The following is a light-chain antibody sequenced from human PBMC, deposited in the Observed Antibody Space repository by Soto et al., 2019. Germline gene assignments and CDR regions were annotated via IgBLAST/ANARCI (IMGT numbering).Light chain of an antibody. CDR1: SRDIGTYNL. CDR2: EVT. Sequence: QSALTQPASVSGSPGQSITISCTGTSRDIGTYNLVSWYQHYPGKAPKLIIYEVTKRPSGVSSRFSGSKSGNTASLAISGLQPGDEADYFCAAWDDSLNALLFGGGTKVTVL. CDR3: AAWDDSLNALL. V-gene: IGLV2-14*02. J-gene: IGLJ2*01.